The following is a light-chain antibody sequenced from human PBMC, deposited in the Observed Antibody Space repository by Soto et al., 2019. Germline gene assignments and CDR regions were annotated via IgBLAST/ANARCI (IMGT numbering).Light chain of an antibody. J-gene: IGKJ2*01. CDR2: KAS. Sequence: DIQMTQSPSTLPASVGDRVTITCRASQTISSWLAWYQQKPGKAPKLLIYKASSLESGVPSRFSGSGSGTEFTLTISSLQPDDFATYYCQQDNSPYTFGQGTKLEIK. V-gene: IGKV1-5*03. CDR3: QQDNSPYT. CDR1: QTISSW.